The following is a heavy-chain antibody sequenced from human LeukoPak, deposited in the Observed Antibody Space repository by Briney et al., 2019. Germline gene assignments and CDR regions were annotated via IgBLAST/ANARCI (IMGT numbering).Heavy chain of an antibody. D-gene: IGHD3-10*01. CDR1: GFTFSRHV. CDR2: ISYDGNNR. CDR3: ARGGIPTGPYYYFYYMDV. V-gene: IGHV3-30*01. Sequence: GGSLRLSCAASGFTFSRHVMQWVRQAPGKGLEWVAVISYDGNNRLYADSVKGRFTISRDNSRNTLYLQMNSLSGDDAAVYSCARGGIPTGPYYYFYYMDVWGKGTAVTVSS. J-gene: IGHJ6*03.